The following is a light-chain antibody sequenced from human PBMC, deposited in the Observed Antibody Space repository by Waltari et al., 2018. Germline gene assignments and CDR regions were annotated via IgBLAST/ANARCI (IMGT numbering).Light chain of an antibody. V-gene: IGKV1-5*03. CDR1: QSISSW. CDR3: QQYNSYIYT. CDR2: KAS. Sequence: DIQMTQSPSTLSASVGDRVTITCRASQSISSWLAWYQQKPGKAPKLLIYKASSLESGVPSRFSGSGSGTEFTLTISSLQPDDFATYYCQQYNSYIYTFGQGTKVEI. J-gene: IGKJ2*01.